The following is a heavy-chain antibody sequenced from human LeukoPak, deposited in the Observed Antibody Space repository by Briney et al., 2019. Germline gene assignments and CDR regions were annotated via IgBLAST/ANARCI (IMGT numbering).Heavy chain of an antibody. V-gene: IGHV3-74*01. J-gene: IGHJ4*02. CDR1: GFTFSSYW. CDR3: ARARPYSSGWYAYEVFDY. CDR2: INSDGSST. D-gene: IGHD6-19*01. Sequence: PGGSLRLSCAASGFTFSSYWMHWVRQAPGKGLVWVSRINSDGSSTSYADSVKGRFTISRDNAKNTLYLQMNSLRAEDTAVYYCARARPYSSGWYAYEVFDYWGQGTLVTVSS.